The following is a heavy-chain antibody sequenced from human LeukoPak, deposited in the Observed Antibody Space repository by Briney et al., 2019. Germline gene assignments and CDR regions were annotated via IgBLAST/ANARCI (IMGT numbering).Heavy chain of an antibody. D-gene: IGHD3-9*01. Sequence: SETLSLTCTVSGGSISSSSYYWGWIRQPPGKGLEWFGSRHHSGSTYYNPSLKSRVTISLDTSKNQFSLILNSVTAADTAVYYCARVPEGFDWLRGTLDYWGQGTLVTVSS. CDR3: ARVPEGFDWLRGTLDY. J-gene: IGHJ4*02. V-gene: IGHV4-39*07. CDR1: GGSISSSSYY. CDR2: RHHSGST.